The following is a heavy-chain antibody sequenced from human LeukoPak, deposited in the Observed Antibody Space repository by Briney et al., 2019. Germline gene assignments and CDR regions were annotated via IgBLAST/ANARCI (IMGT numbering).Heavy chain of an antibody. Sequence: ASVKVSCKASAYTFTAYFLHWVRQAPGQGLEWMGRINPNSGGTNYAQKFQGRVTMTRDTSISTAYMELSSLRSDDTAVYYCARDHSPLDFDYWGQGTLVTVSS. CDR3: ARDHSPLDFDY. J-gene: IGHJ4*02. CDR1: AYTFTAYF. V-gene: IGHV1-2*06. D-gene: IGHD2-21*01. CDR2: INPNSGGT.